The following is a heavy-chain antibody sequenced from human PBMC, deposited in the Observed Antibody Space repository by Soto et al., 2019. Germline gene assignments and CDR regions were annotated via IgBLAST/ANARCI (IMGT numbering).Heavy chain of an antibody. CDR3: AHISQPLLGVS. CDR1: GFSLSTSGVG. Sequence: QITLKESGPTLVKPTQTPTLTCTFSGFSLSTSGVGVGWIRQPPGKALEWLALIYWDDDKRYSPSLKSRLTITKDTSKNQVVLTMTTMDPVDTATYYCAHISQPLLGVSWGEGTLFTVSS. J-gene: IGHJ5*02. V-gene: IGHV2-5*02. D-gene: IGHD2-21*02. CDR2: IYWDDDK.